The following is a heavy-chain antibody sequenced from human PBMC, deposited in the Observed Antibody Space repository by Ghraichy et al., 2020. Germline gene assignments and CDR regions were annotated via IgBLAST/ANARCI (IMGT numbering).Heavy chain of an antibody. Sequence: SETLSLTCTVSGGSISSSSYYWGWIRQPPGKGLEWIGSIYYSGSTYYNPSLKSRVTISVDTSKNQFSLKLSSVTAADTAVYYCARQSGGDWYFDLWGRGTPVTVSS. CDR2: IYYSGST. J-gene: IGHJ2*01. CDR3: ARQSGGDWYFDL. CDR1: GGSISSSSYY. D-gene: IGHD3-16*01. V-gene: IGHV4-39*01.